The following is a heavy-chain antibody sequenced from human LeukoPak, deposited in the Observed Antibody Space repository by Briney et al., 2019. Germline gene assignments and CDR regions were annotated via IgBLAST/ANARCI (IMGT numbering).Heavy chain of an antibody. CDR2: INSDGSST. J-gene: IGHJ4*02. D-gene: IGHD3-9*01. CDR3: ARESYDILTGYNWNDY. CDR1: GFTFSSYW. V-gene: IGHV3-74*01. Sequence: GGSLRLSCAASGFTFSSYWMHWVRQAPGKGLMWVSRINSDGSSTSYADSVKGRFTISRDNAKNTLYLQMNSPRAEDTAVYYCARESYDILTGYNWNDYWGQGTLVTVSS.